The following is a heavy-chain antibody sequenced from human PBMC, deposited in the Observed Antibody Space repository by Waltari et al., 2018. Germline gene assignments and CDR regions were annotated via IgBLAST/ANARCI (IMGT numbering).Heavy chain of an antibody. CDR1: GYTFTSYG. CDR3: ARGGTYYYDSSGYSEAFDI. D-gene: IGHD3-22*01. Sequence: QFQLVQSGAEVKKPGASVKVSCKASGYTFTSYGISWVRQAPGQGLEWMGWISAYTGNTNYAQKLQGRVTMTTDTATSTAYMELRSLRSDDAAVYYCARGGTYYYDSSGYSEAFDIWGQGTMVTVSS. J-gene: IGHJ3*02. CDR2: ISAYTGNT. V-gene: IGHV1-18*01.